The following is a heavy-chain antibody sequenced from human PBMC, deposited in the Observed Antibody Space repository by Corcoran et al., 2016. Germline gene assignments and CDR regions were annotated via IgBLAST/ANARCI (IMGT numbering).Heavy chain of an antibody. CDR1: GGSISSSSYY. CDR2: IYYSGST. D-gene: IGHD5-18*01. Sequence: QLQLQESGPGLVKPSETLSLTCTVSGGSISSSSYYWGWIRQPPGKGLEWIGSIYYSGSTYYNPSLKGRVTISVDTSKNQFSLKLSSVTAADTAVYYCAREGEVGIQLWGDYWGQGTLVTVSS. CDR3: AREGEVGIQLWGDY. J-gene: IGHJ4*02. V-gene: IGHV4-39*07.